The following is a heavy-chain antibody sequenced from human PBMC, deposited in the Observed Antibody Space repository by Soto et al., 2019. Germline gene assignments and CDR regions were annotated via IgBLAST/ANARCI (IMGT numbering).Heavy chain of an antibody. CDR2: ISAYNGNT. V-gene: IGHV1-18*01. CDR1: DYTFTSYG. J-gene: IGHJ6*02. CDR3: ARGGGYCSSTSCFYYYYGMEV. Sequence: XSVKVSCKATDYTFTSYGISWVRQAPGQGLEWMGWISAYNGNTNYAQKLQGRVTMTTDTSTSTAYMELRSLRSDDTAVYYCARGGGYCSSTSCFYYYYGMEVWGQGNTVTVSS. D-gene: IGHD2-2*01.